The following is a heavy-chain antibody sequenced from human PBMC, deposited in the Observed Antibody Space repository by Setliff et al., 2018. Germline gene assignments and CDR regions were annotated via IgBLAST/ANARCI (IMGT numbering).Heavy chain of an antibody. D-gene: IGHD4-17*01. CDR3: AKMFYGDYYFDY. V-gene: IGHV3-30*02. J-gene: IGHJ4*02. CDR2: IRYDGSNK. CDR1: GFTFSSYG. Sequence: LGGSLRLSCAASGFTFSSYGMHWVRQAPGKGLEWVAFIRYDGSNKYYADSVKGRFTISRDNSKNTLYLQMNSLRAEDTAVYYCAKMFYGDYYFDYWGQGTLVTVSS.